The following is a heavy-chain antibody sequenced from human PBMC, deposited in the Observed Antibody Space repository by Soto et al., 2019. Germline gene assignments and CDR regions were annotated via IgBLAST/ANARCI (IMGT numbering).Heavy chain of an antibody. CDR2: ISWNSGSI. D-gene: IGHD3-16*01. V-gene: IGHV3-9*01. CDR1: GFTFNDHA. CDR3: AKDSGGGVGLFDY. Sequence: EVQLVESGGDLVQPGRSLRLSCAGSGFTFNDHAMHWVRQAPGKGLEWVSGISWNSGSIGYADSVQGRFTISRDNAKNSVYLQMNGLRPEDTAFYYCAKDSGGGVGLFDYWAQGTLVTVSS. J-gene: IGHJ4*02.